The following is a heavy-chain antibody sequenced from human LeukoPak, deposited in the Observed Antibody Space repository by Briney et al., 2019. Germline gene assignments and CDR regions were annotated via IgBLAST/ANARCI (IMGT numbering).Heavy chain of an antibody. Sequence: ASVKVSCKASGYTFTGYYMHWVRQAPGQGLEWMGRINPNSGGTNYVQKFQGRVTMTRDTSISTAYMELSRLRSDDTAVYYCARDQESIAAREAIDYWGQGTLVAVSS. J-gene: IGHJ4*02. CDR1: GYTFTGYY. D-gene: IGHD6-6*01. CDR2: INPNSGGT. V-gene: IGHV1-2*06. CDR3: ARDQESIAAREAIDY.